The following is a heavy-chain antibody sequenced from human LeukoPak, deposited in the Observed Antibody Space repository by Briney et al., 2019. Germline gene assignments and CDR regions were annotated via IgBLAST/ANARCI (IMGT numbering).Heavy chain of an antibody. Sequence: PSETLSLTCTVSGGSLSSYYWSWIRQPPGKGLEWIGYIYYSGSTNYNPSLKSRVTISVDTSENQFSLKLSSVTAADTAVYYCARHGDYDFWSGYWPSYGMDVWGQGTTVTVSS. CDR3: ARHGDYDFWSGYWPSYGMDV. V-gene: IGHV4-59*08. D-gene: IGHD3-3*01. CDR1: GGSLSSYY. CDR2: IYYSGST. J-gene: IGHJ6*02.